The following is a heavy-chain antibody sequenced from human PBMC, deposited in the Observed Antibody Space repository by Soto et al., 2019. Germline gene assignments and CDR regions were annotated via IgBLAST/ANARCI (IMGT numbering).Heavy chain of an antibody. CDR1: GGSFSGYY. D-gene: IGHD4-17*01. V-gene: IGHV4-34*01. CDR3: ARGRDYGDPVNYYYYYMDV. CDR2: INHSGST. J-gene: IGHJ6*03. Sequence: SETLSLTCAVYGGSFSGYYWSWIRQPPGKGLEWIGEINHSGSTNYNPSLKSRVTISVDTSKNQFSLKLSSVTAADTAVYYCARGRDYGDPVNYYYYYMDVWGKGTTVTVSS.